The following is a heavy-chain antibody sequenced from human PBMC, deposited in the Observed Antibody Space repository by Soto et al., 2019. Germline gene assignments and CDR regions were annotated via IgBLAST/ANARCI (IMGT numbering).Heavy chain of an antibody. Sequence: PSETLSLTFTVSGDSISGYYWSWIRQAPGKGLEYIGYIYYRGSTNYNPSLKSLFTMSLDTSKNQFSLKVNSVTAADTAVYFCARQQLLPFSYALDVWRQGTTVTVSS. CDR2: IYYRGST. V-gene: IGHV4-59*01. CDR3: ARQQLLPFSYALDV. J-gene: IGHJ6*02. CDR1: GDSISGYY. D-gene: IGHD6-13*01.